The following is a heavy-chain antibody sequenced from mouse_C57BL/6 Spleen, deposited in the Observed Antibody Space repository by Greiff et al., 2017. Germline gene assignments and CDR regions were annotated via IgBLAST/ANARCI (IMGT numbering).Heavy chain of an antibody. Sequence: QVQLQQSGPELVKPGASVKISCKASGYAFSSSWMNWVKQRPGQGLEWIGRIYPGDGDTNYNGKFKGKATLTADKSSRTAYMQRSSLTSEDSAVDFCARSYDSSGYAAYWGQGTLVTVSA. CDR2: IYPGDGDT. V-gene: IGHV1-82*01. CDR3: ARSYDSSGYAAY. D-gene: IGHD3-2*02. J-gene: IGHJ3*01. CDR1: GYAFSSSW.